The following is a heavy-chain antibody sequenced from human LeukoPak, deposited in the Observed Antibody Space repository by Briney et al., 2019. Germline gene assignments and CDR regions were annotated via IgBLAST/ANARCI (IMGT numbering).Heavy chain of an antibody. V-gene: IGHV3-23*01. CDR3: VKGVSGTGWIPYYDN. CDR1: GFTFSSYA. Sequence: PGGSLRLTCAASGFTFSSYAMSWVRQAPGTGQEWEWGISGSYDSTYYADSVKGRFTISRDNSKNTLYLQMNSLRAEDTAIYYCVKGVSGTGWIPYYDNWGQGTLVTVSS. J-gene: IGHJ4*02. D-gene: IGHD5-18*01. CDR2: ISGSYDST.